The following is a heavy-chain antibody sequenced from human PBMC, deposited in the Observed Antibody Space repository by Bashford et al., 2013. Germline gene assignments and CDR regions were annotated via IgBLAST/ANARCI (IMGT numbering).Heavy chain of an antibody. D-gene: IGHD6-13*01. CDR1: GLTVSRNY. Sequence: GSLRLSCAASGLTVSRNYMSWVRQAPGKGLEWVSSIHSSDTTHYADSVKSRFTISRDNSENTVYLQMNNLRYEDTAMYYCASLSSSWHNPRFDSWGQGTLVTVSS. V-gene: IGHV3-53*05. CDR2: IHSSDTT. CDR3: ASLSSSWHNPRFDS. J-gene: IGHJ4*02.